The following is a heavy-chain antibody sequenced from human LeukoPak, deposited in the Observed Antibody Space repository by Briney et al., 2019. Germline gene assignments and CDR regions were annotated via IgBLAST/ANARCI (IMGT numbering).Heavy chain of an antibody. CDR3: ARHLPPYYGSGSSFDY. V-gene: IGHV5-51*01. D-gene: IGHD3-10*01. Sequence: GESLQISCQGSGYSFTSYWIGWVRQMPGKGLEWMGIIYPGDSDTRYSPSFQGQVTISADKSISTAYLQWSSLKASDTAMYYCARHLPPYYGSGSSFDYWGQGTLVTVSS. CDR2: IYPGDSDT. J-gene: IGHJ4*02. CDR1: GYSFTSYW.